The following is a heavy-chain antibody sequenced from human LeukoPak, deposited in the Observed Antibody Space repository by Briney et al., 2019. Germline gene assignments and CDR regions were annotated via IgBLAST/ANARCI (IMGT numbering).Heavy chain of an antibody. V-gene: IGHV4-34*01. CDR1: GGSFSGYY. D-gene: IGHD3-16*01. CDR3: ARRGYVTNGHYYGMDV. J-gene: IGHJ6*02. Sequence: KPSETLSLTCAVYGGSFSGYYWSWIRQPPGKGLEWIGEINHSGSTNYNPSLKSRVTLSVDTSKNQFSLKLSSVTAADTAVYYCARRGYVTNGHYYGMDVWGQGTTVTVSS. CDR2: INHSGST.